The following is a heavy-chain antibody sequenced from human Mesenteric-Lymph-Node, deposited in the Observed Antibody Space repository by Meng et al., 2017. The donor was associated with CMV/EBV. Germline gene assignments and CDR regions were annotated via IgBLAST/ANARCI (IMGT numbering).Heavy chain of an antibody. CDR3: ARVWAFGGVMAIDY. V-gene: IGHV4-34*01. CDR1: GGSFSGYY. D-gene: IGHD3-16*01. Sequence: SETLSLTCAVYGGSFSGYYWSWIRQPPGKGLEWIGEINHSGSPNCNPSLKSRVTISVDTSKNQYSLKLSSVTAADTAVYYCARVWAFGGVMAIDYWGQGTLVTVSS. J-gene: IGHJ4*02. CDR2: INHSGSP.